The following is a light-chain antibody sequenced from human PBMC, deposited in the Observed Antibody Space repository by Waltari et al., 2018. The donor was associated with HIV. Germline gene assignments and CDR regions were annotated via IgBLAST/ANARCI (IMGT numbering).Light chain of an antibody. CDR3: QQYHTYRT. J-gene: IGKJ1*01. CDR2: KAS. Sequence: DIQMTQSPSTLSASVGDRVTITCRASQSVNTWLAWYQQKPGQAPKILIFKASTLETGVPSRFSGSGPGTEFTLTISSLQPDDFATYYCQQYHTYRTFGQGTRLEL. CDR1: QSVNTW. V-gene: IGKV1-5*03.